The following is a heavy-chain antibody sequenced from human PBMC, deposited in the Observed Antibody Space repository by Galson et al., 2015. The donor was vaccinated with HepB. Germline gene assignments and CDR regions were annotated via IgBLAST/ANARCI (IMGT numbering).Heavy chain of an antibody. CDR2: IRQDGSEK. CDR1: EFTLSNDW. Sequence: SLRLSCAASEFTLSNDWMSWVRQAPGKGLEWVAMIRQDGSEKYYVDSVKGRFTISRDNAQNSLYLQMNSLRAEDTAIYYCATYSGSWGWFDPWGQGTLVIVSS. J-gene: IGHJ5*02. V-gene: IGHV3-7*03. CDR3: ATYSGSWGWFDP. D-gene: IGHD6-13*01.